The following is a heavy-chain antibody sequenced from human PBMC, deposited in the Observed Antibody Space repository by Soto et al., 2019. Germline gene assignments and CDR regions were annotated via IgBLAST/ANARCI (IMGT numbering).Heavy chain of an antibody. CDR3: ARNYDSTAGGAFDI. CDR2: IYSCGST. V-gene: IGHV3-53*01. J-gene: IGHJ3*02. Sequence: EVQLVESGGGLIQPGGSLRLSCAASGFTVSSNYMSWVRQAPGKGLEWVSVIYSCGSTYYADSVKGRFTISRDNSKNTLYLQMNSLRAEDTAVYYCARNYDSTAGGAFDIWGQGTMVTVSS. CDR1: GFTVSSNY. D-gene: IGHD3-22*01.